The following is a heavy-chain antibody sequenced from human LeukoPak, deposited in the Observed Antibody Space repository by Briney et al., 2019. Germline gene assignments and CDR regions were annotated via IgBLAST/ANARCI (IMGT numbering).Heavy chain of an antibody. V-gene: IGHV4-31*03. CDR2: IYYSGST. CDR3: ARLTVAGKTFDY. D-gene: IGHD6-19*01. J-gene: IGHJ4*02. Sequence: SQTLSLTCTVSGGSISSGGYYWSWIRQHPGKGLEWIGYIYYSGSTYYNPSLKSRVTISVDTSKNQFSLKLSSVTAADTAVYYCARLTVAGKTFDYWGQGTLVTVSS. CDR1: GGSISSGGYY.